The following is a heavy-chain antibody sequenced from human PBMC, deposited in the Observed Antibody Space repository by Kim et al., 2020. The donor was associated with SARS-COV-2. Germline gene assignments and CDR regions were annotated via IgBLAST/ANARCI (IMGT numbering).Heavy chain of an antibody. D-gene: IGHD2-21*01. V-gene: IGHV7-4-1*01. CDR1: GYDFSNFA. J-gene: IGHJ4*02. CDR3: AREGLYSSTWADF. CDR2: INTKTAKP. Sequence: ASVKVSCKTSGYDFSNFAMNWVRQAPGQGLEWMGWINTKTAKPTYAEALTGRFSFSVDTAASTTFLHISNLQAEDTAVYFCAREGLYSSTWADFWGQGTL.